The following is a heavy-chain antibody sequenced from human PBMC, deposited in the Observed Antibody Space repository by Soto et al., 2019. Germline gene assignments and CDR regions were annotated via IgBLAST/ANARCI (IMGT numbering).Heavy chain of an antibody. J-gene: IGHJ3*02. CDR2: IYYSGST. D-gene: IGHD4-4*01. V-gene: IGHV4-59*01. Sequence: SETLSLTCTVSGGSISSYYWSWIRQPPGKGLEWIGDIYYSGSTNYNPSLKSRVTISVDTSKNQFSLKLSSVTAADTAVYYCARDVPEGNGGAFDIWGQGTMVTVSS. CDR3: ARDVPEGNGGAFDI. CDR1: GGSISSYY.